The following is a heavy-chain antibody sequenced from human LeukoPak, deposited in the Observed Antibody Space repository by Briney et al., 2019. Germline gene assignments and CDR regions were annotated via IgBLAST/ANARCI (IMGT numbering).Heavy chain of an antibody. V-gene: IGHV4-61*02. CDR1: GDFISSGHYY. D-gene: IGHD6-19*01. Sequence: SQTLSLTCTVSGDFISSGHYYWNWIRQPAGKGLEWIGRIYISGSTNYNPSPKSRVTMSVDTSKNQFSLKVTSVTAADTAVYYCAREVAVSDTSPHYFDHWGQGTLVTVSS. CDR3: AREVAVSDTSPHYFDH. CDR2: IYISGST. J-gene: IGHJ4*02.